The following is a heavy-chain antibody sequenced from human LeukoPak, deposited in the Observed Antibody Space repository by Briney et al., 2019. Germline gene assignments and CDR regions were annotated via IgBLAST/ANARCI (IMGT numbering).Heavy chain of an antibody. J-gene: IGHJ4*02. CDR2: SNPNSGGT. D-gene: IGHD6-6*01. Sequence: ASVRVSCYASGHTFTGYYMHCVRQAPGQGLEGRGWSNPNSGGTNYAQKFQGRVTMTRDTSISTAYVELSRLRSDDTAVYYCARDRTPFEYSSSPSDYWGQGTLVTVSS. CDR1: GHTFTGYY. V-gene: IGHV1-2*02. CDR3: ARDRTPFEYSSSPSDY.